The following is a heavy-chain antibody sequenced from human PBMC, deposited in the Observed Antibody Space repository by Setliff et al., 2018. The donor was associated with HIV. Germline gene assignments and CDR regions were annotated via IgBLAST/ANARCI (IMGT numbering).Heavy chain of an antibody. J-gene: IGHJ4*01. Sequence: ASVKVSCKASGYTFTSYPMHWVRQAPGQGLEWMGVINTSGGSAGYAEKFRGRVTMTRDTSTNTVYMDLRNLRSEDTAVYYCARTQGDASGWYAGDYWGHGTLVTVSS. CDR3: ARTQGDASGWYAGDY. V-gene: IGHV1-46*01. D-gene: IGHD6-19*01. CDR2: INTSGGSA. CDR1: GYTFTSYP.